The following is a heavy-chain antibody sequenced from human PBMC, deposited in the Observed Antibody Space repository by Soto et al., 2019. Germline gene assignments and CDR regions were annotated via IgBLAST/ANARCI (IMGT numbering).Heavy chain of an antibody. CDR2: IIPIFGTA. Sequence: QVQLVQSGAEVKKPGSSVKVSCKASGGIFSSYAISWVRQAPGQGLEWMGGIIPIFGTANYAQKFQGRVTITADKSTSTAYMELSSLRSEDTAVYYCSGGYIVVVVAATGRYYYGMDVWGQGTTVTVSS. V-gene: IGHV1-69*06. D-gene: IGHD2-15*01. J-gene: IGHJ6*02. CDR3: SGGYIVVVVAATGRYYYGMDV. CDR1: GGIFSSYA.